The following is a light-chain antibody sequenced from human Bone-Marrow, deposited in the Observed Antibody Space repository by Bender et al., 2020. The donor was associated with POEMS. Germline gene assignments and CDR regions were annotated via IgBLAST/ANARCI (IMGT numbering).Light chain of an antibody. J-gene: IGLJ3*02. CDR2: NNS. Sequence: QSALTQPASVSGSPGQSITISCTGTGSDIESYNLVSWYQKYPGQAPKLVIFNNSQRPSGVPDRFSGSNSGTSASLAISGLLSDDEADFYCATWDDSLNGWVFGGGTKLTVL. CDR1: GSDIESYNL. V-gene: IGLV2-14*02. CDR3: ATWDDSLNGWV.